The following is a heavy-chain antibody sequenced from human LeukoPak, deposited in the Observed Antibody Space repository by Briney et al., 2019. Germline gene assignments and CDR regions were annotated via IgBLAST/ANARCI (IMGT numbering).Heavy chain of an antibody. J-gene: IGHJ4*02. D-gene: IGHD3-3*01. CDR2: IYYSGST. CDR3: ASTRANYDFWSGYQRSQPYYFDY. CDR1: GGSISSYY. V-gene: IGHV4-59*01. Sequence: PSETLSLTCTVSGGSISSYYWSWIRQPPGKGLEWIGYIYYSGSTNYNPSLKSRVTISVDTSKNQFSLKLSSVTAADTAVYYCASTRANYDFWSGYQRSQPYYFDYWGQGTLVTVSS.